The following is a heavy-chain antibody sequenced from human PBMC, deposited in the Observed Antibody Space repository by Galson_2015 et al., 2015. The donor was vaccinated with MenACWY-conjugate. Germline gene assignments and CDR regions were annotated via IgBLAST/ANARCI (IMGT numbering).Heavy chain of an antibody. J-gene: IGHJ6*02. CDR2: VYYSGST. Sequence: ETLSLTCTVSGGSISSSSLYWGWIRQPPGQGLEWIGSVYYSGSTYYNPSLKSRLTISIDTSKNQFSLKLSSVTAADTAIYYCAKDRGGADVWGQGTTVTVSS. V-gene: IGHV4-39*07. CDR3: AKDRGGADV. CDR1: GGSISSSSLY. D-gene: IGHD4-17*01.